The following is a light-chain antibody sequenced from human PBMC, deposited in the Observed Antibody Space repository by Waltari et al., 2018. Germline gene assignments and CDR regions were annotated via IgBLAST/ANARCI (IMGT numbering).Light chain of an antibody. V-gene: IGKV1-39*01. J-gene: IGKJ4*01. CDR1: QTVYQY. CDR3: QQTSRTPLT. Sequence: DVQMTQSPSSLSASVGDRVTIPCRASQTVYQYLNWYQQRQGQVPRLLIYTASTLQSGVPSRFSGSGSGTDFTLTITGLKPEDVGIYYCQQTSRTPLTFGGGTKVELK. CDR2: TAS.